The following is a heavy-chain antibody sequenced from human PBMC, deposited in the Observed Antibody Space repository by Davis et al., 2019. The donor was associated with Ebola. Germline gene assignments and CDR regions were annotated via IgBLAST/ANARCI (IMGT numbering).Heavy chain of an antibody. D-gene: IGHD3-16*01. CDR2: ISYTGTT. Sequence: PSETLSLTCTVSGGSANNDLWSWIRQSPGKGSEWTGFISYTGTTNYKSSLKSRVTISVDTSKNQFSLKLSSVTAADTAIYYCARGGASSKYFDYWGQGSLVTVSS. CDR3: ARGGASSKYFDY. V-gene: IGHV4-59*02. J-gene: IGHJ4*02. CDR1: GGSANNDL.